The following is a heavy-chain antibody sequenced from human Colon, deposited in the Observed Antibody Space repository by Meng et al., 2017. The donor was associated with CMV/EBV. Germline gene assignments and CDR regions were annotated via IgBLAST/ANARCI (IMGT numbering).Heavy chain of an antibody. Sequence: GGSLRLSCAGSGFTFDDHVMHWVRQVPGKGLEWVSGISWNSDTIGYVDSVKGRFTISRDNAKNSLSLEMNSLRPEDTGLYYCAKDRSISQPFYDFDSWGQGILVTVSS. CDR3: AKDRSISQPFYDFDS. V-gene: IGHV3-9*01. CDR1: GFTFDDHV. D-gene: IGHD2/OR15-2a*01. J-gene: IGHJ4*02. CDR2: ISWNSDTI.